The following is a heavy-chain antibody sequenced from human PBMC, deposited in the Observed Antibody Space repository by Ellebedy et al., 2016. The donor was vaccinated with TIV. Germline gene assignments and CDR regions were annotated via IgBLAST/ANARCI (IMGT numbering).Heavy chain of an antibody. J-gene: IGHJ4*02. CDR1: GFTFSDYY. V-gene: IGHV3-11*01. D-gene: IGHD3-10*01. CDR2: ISSSGSTI. Sequence: GGSLRLSCAASGFTFSDYYMSWIRQAPGKGLEWVSYISSSGSTIYYADSVKGRFTISRDNSKNALYLQLNSLRVEDTAVYYCAKEKDIGKPFDYWGQGTLVTVSS. CDR3: AKEKDIGKPFDY.